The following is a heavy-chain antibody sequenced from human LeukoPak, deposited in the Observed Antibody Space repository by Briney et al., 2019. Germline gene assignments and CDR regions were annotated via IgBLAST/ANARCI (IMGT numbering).Heavy chain of an antibody. CDR3: ARMTSDAFYI. CDR1: GGSISSYY. J-gene: IGHJ3*02. Sequence: PSETLSLTCTVSGGSISSYYWSWIRQPPGKGLEWIGYLYYSGSTNYNPSLKSRVTISVDTSKNQFSLKLTSVTAADTAVYYCARMTSDAFYIWGQGTMVTVSS. CDR2: LYYSGST. V-gene: IGHV4-59*12.